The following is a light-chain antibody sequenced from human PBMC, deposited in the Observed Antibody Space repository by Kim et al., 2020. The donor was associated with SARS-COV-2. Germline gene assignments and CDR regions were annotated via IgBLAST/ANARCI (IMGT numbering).Light chain of an antibody. J-gene: IGKJ2*01. CDR2: AVS. CDR3: HKYNSAPFS. CDR1: HYIRDY. Sequence: SASIGDRVSIAYRASHYIRDYLAWYQQKPGKVPTPLISAVSTLQSGVPSRFSGSGSGTDFTLTISCLQPEDVATYYSHKYNSAPFSFGQGPKLEI. V-gene: IGKV1-27*01.